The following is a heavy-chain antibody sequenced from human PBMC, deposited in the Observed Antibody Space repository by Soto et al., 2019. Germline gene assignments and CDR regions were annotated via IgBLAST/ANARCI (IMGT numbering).Heavy chain of an antibody. V-gene: IGHV1-69*13. CDR2: IIPIFGTA. CDR1: GGTFSSYA. Sequence: SVKVSCKASGGTFSSYAISWVRQAPGQGLEWMGGIIPIFGTANYAQKFQGRVTITADESTSTAYMELSSLRSEDTAVYYCASSVVQLCPQCGMDVWGQGTTVTVSS. CDR3: ASSVVQLCPQCGMDV. J-gene: IGHJ6*02. D-gene: IGHD5-18*01.